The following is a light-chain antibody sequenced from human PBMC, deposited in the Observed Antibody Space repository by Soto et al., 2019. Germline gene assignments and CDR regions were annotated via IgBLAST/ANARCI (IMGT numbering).Light chain of an antibody. Sequence: QSALTQPPSASGSPGQSVTISYTGTSGDIGGYDYVSWYQQHPGKAPKLMMYEVTKRPLGVPDRFSGSKSGNTASLTVSGLQAEDEADYYCSSYAASNNPYVFGTGTQVTV. CDR2: EVT. CDR3: SSYAASNNPYV. V-gene: IGLV2-8*01. CDR1: SGDIGGYDY. J-gene: IGLJ1*01.